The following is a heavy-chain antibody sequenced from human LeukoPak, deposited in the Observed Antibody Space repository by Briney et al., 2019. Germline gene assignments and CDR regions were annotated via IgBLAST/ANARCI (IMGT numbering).Heavy chain of an antibody. J-gene: IGHJ3*02. CDR1: GFTFSNAW. CDR2: IRSKTAGETT. D-gene: IGHD3-3*01. V-gene: IGHV3-15*01. Sequence: GGSLRLSCAASGFTFSNAWMNWVRQAPGKGLEWIGRIRSKTAGETTEYAAPVKGRFIMSRDDSKNTLYLQMNSLKTEDTAIYYCTTDSVFGVVMNAFDIWGEGTVVTVSA. CDR3: TTDSVFGVVMNAFDI.